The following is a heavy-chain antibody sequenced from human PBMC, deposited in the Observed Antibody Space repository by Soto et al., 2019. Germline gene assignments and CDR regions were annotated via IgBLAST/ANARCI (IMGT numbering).Heavy chain of an antibody. CDR2: LYHSGTT. Sequence: QVQLQESGPGLVKPSQTLSLTCTVSGGSIRSGGYYWSWVRQHPGKGLEWIGYLYHSGTTYYNPSLKSRGIISVATSKNQFSLELSSVTAADTAVYDCARDHMRYHTYFDYWGRGSLVTVSS. D-gene: IGHD2-2*01. V-gene: IGHV4-31*03. J-gene: IGHJ4*02. CDR3: ARDHMRYHTYFDY. CDR1: GGSIRSGGYY.